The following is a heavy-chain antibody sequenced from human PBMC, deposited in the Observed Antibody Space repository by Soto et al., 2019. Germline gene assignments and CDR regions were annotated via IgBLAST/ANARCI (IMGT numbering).Heavy chain of an antibody. Sequence: EVQLVESGGGLVQPGGSLRLSCAASGFSFSSYEMNWVRQAPGKGLEWVSYISSSGTSITYADSVKGRVTISRDNAKNSLYLQMNSLRAEDTAVYYCARDPGCSNGVCSRFDYWGHGTLVTVSS. CDR2: ISSSGTSI. D-gene: IGHD2-8*01. J-gene: IGHJ4*01. CDR3: ARDPGCSNGVCSRFDY. V-gene: IGHV3-48*03. CDR1: GFSFSSYE.